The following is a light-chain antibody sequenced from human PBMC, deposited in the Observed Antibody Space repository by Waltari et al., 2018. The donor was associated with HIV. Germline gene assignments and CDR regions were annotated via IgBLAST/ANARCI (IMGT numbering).Light chain of an antibody. V-gene: IGLV2-11*01. CDR2: DVN. CDR1: SSDVGDYNY. Sequence: QSALTQPRSVSGSPGQSVTISCTGTSSDVGDYNYVSWYQQHPAKAPKLMIFDVNKRPSGVPGRVSGSKSGNTASLTISGLQAEDEADYYCCSYADDYTWVFGGGTKLTVL. J-gene: IGLJ3*02. CDR3: CSYADDYTWV.